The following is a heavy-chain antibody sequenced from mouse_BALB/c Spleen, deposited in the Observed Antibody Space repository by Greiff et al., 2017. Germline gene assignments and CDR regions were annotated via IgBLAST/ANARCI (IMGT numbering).Heavy chain of an antibody. J-gene: IGHJ4*01. CDR3: ARESYYGNFYYAMDY. CDR2: IWGDGST. Sequence: QVQLKQSGPGLVAPSQSLSITCTVSGFSLTGYGVNWVRQPPGKGLEWLGMIWGDGSTDYNSALKSRLSISKDNSKSQVFLKMNSLQTDDTARYYCARESYYGNFYYAMDYWGQGTSVTVSS. V-gene: IGHV2-6-7*01. CDR1: GFSLTGYG. D-gene: IGHD2-1*01.